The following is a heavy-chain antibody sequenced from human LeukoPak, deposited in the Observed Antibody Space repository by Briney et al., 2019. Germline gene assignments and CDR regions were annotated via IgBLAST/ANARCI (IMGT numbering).Heavy chain of an antibody. CDR1: GGSITSTSFY. Sequence: SETLSLTCTVSGGSITSTSFYWGWTRQPPGKGLEWIGSIFSTGDTYYNSSLQSRITISVDTSKNQFSLRLTSVNAADTAVYYCALVDEGYWGQGTLVTASS. V-gene: IGHV4-39*01. J-gene: IGHJ4*02. CDR3: ALVDEGY. CDR2: IFSTGDT.